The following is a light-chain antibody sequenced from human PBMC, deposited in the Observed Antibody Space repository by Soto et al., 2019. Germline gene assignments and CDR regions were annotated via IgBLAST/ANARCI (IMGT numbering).Light chain of an antibody. Sequence: DIQMTQSPSTLSASLGDRVTITCRASQSISSWLAWYQQKPGKAPKLLIYKASSLESGVPSRFSGSGSGTEFTLTISSLQPDHFATYYCQQYNSYPSFGGGTKVEIK. V-gene: IGKV1-5*03. CDR2: KAS. CDR3: QQYNSYPS. CDR1: QSISSW. J-gene: IGKJ4*01.